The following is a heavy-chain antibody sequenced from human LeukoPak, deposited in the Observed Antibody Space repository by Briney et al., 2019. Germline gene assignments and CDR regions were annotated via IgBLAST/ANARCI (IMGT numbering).Heavy chain of an antibody. CDR1: GYTFTGYY. Sequence: ASVKVSCKASGYTFTGYYMHWVRQAPGQGLEWMGWINPNSGGTNYAQKFQGRVTMTRDTSISTAYMELSRLRSEDTAVYYCARGVPSSWSGDEYFHHWGQGTLVTVSS. J-gene: IGHJ1*01. V-gene: IGHV1-2*02. CDR2: INPNSGGT. D-gene: IGHD6-13*01. CDR3: ARGVPSSWSGDEYFHH.